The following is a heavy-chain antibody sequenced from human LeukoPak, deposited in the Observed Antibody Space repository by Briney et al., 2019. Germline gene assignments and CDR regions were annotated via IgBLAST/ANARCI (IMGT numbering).Heavy chain of an antibody. CDR1: GDSISSANW. J-gene: IGHJ4*02. CDR2: IYHSGST. V-gene: IGHV4-4*02. CDR3: ARTAGYSRSWYYLDY. D-gene: IGHD6-13*01. Sequence: PSGTLSLTCAVSGDSISSANWWSWVRQPPGKGLEWIGEIYHSGSTNYNPSLKSRVTISVDKSKNQCSLKLTSVTAADTAVYYCARTAGYSRSWYYLDYWGQGALVTISS.